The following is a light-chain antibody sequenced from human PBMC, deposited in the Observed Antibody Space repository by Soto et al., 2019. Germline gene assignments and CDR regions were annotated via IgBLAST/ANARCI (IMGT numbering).Light chain of an antibody. V-gene: IGKV1-39*01. Sequence: DIRMTQSPSSLSASVGDRVTITCRASQSISSYLNWYQQKPGKAPKLLIYAASTLQSGVPSRFSGSGSGTDFTLTISSLQPEDFATYYCQQVNGYPRDITFGGGTRVEIK. CDR2: AAS. CDR3: QQVNGYPRDIT. J-gene: IGKJ4*01. CDR1: QSISSY.